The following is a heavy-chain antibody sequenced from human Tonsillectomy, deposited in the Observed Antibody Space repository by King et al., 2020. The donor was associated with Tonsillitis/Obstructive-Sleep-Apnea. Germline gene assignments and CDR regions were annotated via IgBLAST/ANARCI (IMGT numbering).Heavy chain of an antibody. D-gene: IGHD3-10*01. CDR2: ISNDGTNK. CDR1: GFTFSSYV. Sequence: VQLVESGGGVVQPGRSLRLSCAASGFTFSSYVMHWVRQGPGKGLEWVAVISNDGTNKYHADSVKGRFTISRDNSKNTLYLQMNSLRAEDTAVYYCARDYRGDRGVFDIWGQGTMVTVSS. J-gene: IGHJ3*02. CDR3: ARDYRGDRGVFDI. V-gene: IGHV3-30*04.